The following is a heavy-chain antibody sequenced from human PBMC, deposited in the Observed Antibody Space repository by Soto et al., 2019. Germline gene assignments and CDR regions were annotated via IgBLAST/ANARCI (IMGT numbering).Heavy chain of an antibody. CDR1: GFTFSSCA. CDR3: ARESWELGSAFDI. Sequence: PGGSLRLSCAASGFTFSSCAMHWVRQAPGKGLEWVAVISYDARNKYYAESEKGRFTISRDSSKNTLYLQMNSLRAEDTAVYYCARESWELGSAFDIWGQGTMVTVSS. D-gene: IGHD1-7*01. CDR2: ISYDARNK. V-gene: IGHV3-30*04. J-gene: IGHJ3*02.